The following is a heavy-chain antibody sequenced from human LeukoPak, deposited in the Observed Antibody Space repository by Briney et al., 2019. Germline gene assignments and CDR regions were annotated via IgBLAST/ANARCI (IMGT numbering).Heavy chain of an antibody. CDR3: ARASTTVPNLLDN. V-gene: IGHV3-74*03. CDR2: LSGDGSST. Sequence: GGSLRLSCVASGFTFSTYWMHWVRQAPGKGLLWVSRLSGDGSSTAYADSLKGRFTISRDNAKHTLCLQMNSLRAEDTAVYFCARASTTVPNLLDNWGQGTLVTVSS. CDR1: GFTFSTYW. D-gene: IGHD4-17*01. J-gene: IGHJ4*02.